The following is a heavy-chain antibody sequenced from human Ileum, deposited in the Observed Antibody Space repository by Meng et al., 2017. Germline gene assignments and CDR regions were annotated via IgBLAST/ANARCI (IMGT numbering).Heavy chain of an antibody. J-gene: IGHJ4*02. Sequence: SLKISCAASGFIFSSYEVSWVRQAPGKGLEWVSYISSVNSNTYYVDSVKGRFTISRDNAKNSLYLQMNSLRADDTAVYYCARLTTVASFDYWGQGTLVTVSS. V-gene: IGHV3-48*03. CDR2: ISSVNSNT. D-gene: IGHD4-17*01. CDR1: GFIFSSYE. CDR3: ARLTTVASFDY.